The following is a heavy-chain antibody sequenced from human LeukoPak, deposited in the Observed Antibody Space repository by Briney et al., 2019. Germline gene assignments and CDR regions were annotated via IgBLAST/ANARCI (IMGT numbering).Heavy chain of an antibody. CDR3: ASKGSGYCSSTSCQGAFDI. Sequence: GASVKVSCKASGYTFTDYYNHWVRQAPGQGLEWMGWINPNSGGTNYAQKFQGRVTMTRDTSTTTAYMELSSLRSDDTAVYYCASKGSGYCSSTSCQGAFDIWGQGTMVTVSS. J-gene: IGHJ3*02. D-gene: IGHD2-2*01. CDR2: INPNSGGT. CDR1: GYTFTDYY. V-gene: IGHV1-2*02.